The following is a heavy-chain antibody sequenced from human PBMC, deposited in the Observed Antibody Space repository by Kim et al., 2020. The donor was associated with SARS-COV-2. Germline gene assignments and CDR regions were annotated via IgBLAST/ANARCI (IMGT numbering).Heavy chain of an antibody. V-gene: IGHV3-23*01. J-gene: IGHJ4*01. D-gene: IGHD2-2*01. Sequence: GGSLRLSCVASGFTFSSYAMSWVRQAPGKGLEWVADITDGGSRKYYADSVKGRFTISRDNSKNTLYLQMSSLRAEDTAVYYCARDTSGQWFAHCFDYWG. CDR3: ARDTSGQWFAHCFDY. CDR1: GFTFSSYA. CDR2: ITDGGSRK.